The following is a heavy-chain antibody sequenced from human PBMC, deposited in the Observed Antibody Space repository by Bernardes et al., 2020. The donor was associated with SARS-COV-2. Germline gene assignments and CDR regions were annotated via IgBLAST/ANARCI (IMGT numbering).Heavy chain of an antibody. D-gene: IGHD1-26*01. Sequence: VGALILSCEASGFTFRDSAMHWVRQASGPGLAWVGRIRSKGNTYATAYAASVKGRFTISRDDSKNTAYLQMNSLKTEDTAIYYCTRPRGGANWFDPWGQGTLVTVSS. J-gene: IGHJ5*02. CDR2: IRSKGNTYAT. V-gene: IGHV3-73*01. CDR3: TRPRGGANWFDP. CDR1: GFTFRDSA.